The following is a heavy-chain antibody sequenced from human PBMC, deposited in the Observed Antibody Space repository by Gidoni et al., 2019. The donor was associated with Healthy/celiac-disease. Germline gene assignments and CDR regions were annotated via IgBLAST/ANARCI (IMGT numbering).Heavy chain of an antibody. Sequence: QVHLVQSGAEVKKPGASVKVSCKASGYTFTSYDINWVRQATGQGLEWMGWMNHKSGNTGYAQKFQGRVNMTRNTSISTAYMELSSLRSEDTAVYYCARGENSSGYYAVYWGQGTLVTVSS. CDR1: GYTFTSYD. V-gene: IGHV1-8*01. CDR3: ARGENSSGYYAVY. CDR2: MNHKSGNT. J-gene: IGHJ4*02. D-gene: IGHD3-22*01.